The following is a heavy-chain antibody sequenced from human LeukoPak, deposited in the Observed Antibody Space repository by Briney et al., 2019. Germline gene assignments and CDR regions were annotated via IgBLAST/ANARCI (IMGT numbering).Heavy chain of an antibody. V-gene: IGHV1-69*13. J-gene: IGHJ4*02. CDR1: GGTFSSYA. CDR2: IIPIFGTA. Sequence: SVKVSCKASGGTFSSYAISWVRQAPGQGLEWMGGIIPIFGTANYAQKFQGRVTITADESTSTAYMEVRSLRSEDTAVYYCARVTSYGDYPFDYWGQGTLVTVSS. D-gene: IGHD4-17*01. CDR3: ARVTSYGDYPFDY.